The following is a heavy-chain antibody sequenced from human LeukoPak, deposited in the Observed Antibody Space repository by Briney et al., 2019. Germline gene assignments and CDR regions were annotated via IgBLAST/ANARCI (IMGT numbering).Heavy chain of an antibody. CDR1: GFNFITYA. J-gene: IGHJ4*02. Sequence: GGSLILSCAASGFNFITYAMTWVRQAPGKGLEWVSSISSSSSYIYYADSVKGRFTISRDNAKNSLYLQMNSLRAEDTAVYYCARDQDIELEWLRLFDYWGQGTLVTVSS. D-gene: IGHD5-12*01. CDR3: ARDQDIELEWLRLFDY. CDR2: ISSSSSYI. V-gene: IGHV3-21*01.